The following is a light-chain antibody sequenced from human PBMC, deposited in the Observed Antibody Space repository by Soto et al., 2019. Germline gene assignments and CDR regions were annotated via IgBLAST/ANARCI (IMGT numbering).Light chain of an antibody. CDR3: QKYNSAPWT. J-gene: IGKJ1*01. CDR2: VAS. Sequence: DIQMTQSPSSLSASVGDRVTITCRASQGISNYLAWYQQQPGKVPKLLIYVASTLQSGVPSRFSGSGSGTEVTLTISSLQPEDVATYYCQKYNSAPWTFGQGTKVEIK. CDR1: QGISNY. V-gene: IGKV1-27*01.